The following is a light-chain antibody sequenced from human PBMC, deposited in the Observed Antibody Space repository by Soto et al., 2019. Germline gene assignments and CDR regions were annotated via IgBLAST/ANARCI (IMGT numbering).Light chain of an antibody. CDR1: SSNIGSNA. CDR3: AAWDASLNGPV. CDR2: SND. J-gene: IGLJ7*01. V-gene: IGLV1-44*01. Sequence: QSVLTQPPAASGTPGQRVAISCSGSSSNIGSNAVYWYQQLPGTAPKLLIYSNDQRPSGVPDRFSGSKSGTSASLAISGLQSDDESDYYCAAWDASLNGPVFGGGTQLTVL.